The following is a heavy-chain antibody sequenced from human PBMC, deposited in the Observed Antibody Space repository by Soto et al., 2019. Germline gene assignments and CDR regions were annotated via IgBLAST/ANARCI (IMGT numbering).Heavy chain of an antibody. CDR3: AKRSPITGFGGVIASHYFDN. CDR1: GFTFSSYA. V-gene: IGHV3-23*01. Sequence: GGSLRLSCAASGFTFSSYAMSWVRQAPGKGLEWVSAISGSGGSTYYADSVKGRFTISRDNSKNTLYLQMNSLRAEDTAVYYCAKRSPITGFGGVIASHYFDNWEQGALVTVSS. D-gene: IGHD3-16*02. J-gene: IGHJ4*02. CDR2: ISGSGGST.